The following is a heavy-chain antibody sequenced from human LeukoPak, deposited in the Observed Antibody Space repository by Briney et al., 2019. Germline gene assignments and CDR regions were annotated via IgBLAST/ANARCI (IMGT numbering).Heavy chain of an antibody. CDR2: IRSKAYGGTT. Sequence: GGSLRLSCTASGFTFGDYAMSWVRQAPGKGLEWVGFIRSKAYGGTTEYAASVKGRFTISRDDSKSIAYLQMNSLKTEDTAVYYCTRGSPTTSDYYYDSSGYSYDLDYWGQGNLVTVSS. V-gene: IGHV3-49*04. CDR3: TRGSPTTSDYYYDSSGYSYDLDY. J-gene: IGHJ4*02. D-gene: IGHD3-22*01. CDR1: GFTFGDYA.